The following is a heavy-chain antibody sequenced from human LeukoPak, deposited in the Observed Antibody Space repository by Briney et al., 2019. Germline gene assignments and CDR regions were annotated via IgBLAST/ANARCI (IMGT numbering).Heavy chain of an antibody. Sequence: PGRSLRLSCAASGFTFSSYAMHWVRQAPGKGLERVAVISYDGSNKYYADSVKGRFTISRDNSKNTLYLQMNSLRAEDTAVYYCARGGQWLAHYFDYWGQGTLVTVSS. CDR2: ISYDGSNK. CDR1: GFTFSSYA. J-gene: IGHJ4*02. D-gene: IGHD6-19*01. V-gene: IGHV3-30*04. CDR3: ARGGQWLAHYFDY.